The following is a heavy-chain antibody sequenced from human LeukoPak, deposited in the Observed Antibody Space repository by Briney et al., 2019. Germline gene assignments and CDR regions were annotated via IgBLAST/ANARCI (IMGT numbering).Heavy chain of an antibody. Sequence: SETLSLTCAVCGGSFSGYYWSWIRQPPGKGLEWIGEINHSGSTNYNPSLKSRVTISVDTSKNQFSLKLSSVTAADTAVYYCAFFGVITTQKYFDYWGQGTLVTVSS. J-gene: IGHJ4*02. CDR1: GGSFSGYY. CDR3: AFFGVITTQKYFDY. D-gene: IGHD3-22*01. V-gene: IGHV4-34*01. CDR2: INHSGST.